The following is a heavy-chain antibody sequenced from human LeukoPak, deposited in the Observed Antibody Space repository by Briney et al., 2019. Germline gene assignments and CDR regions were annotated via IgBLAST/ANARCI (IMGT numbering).Heavy chain of an antibody. V-gene: IGHV3-74*03. J-gene: IGHJ4*02. D-gene: IGHD5-12*01. Sequence: GGSLRLSCAASGFTFSSYWMHWVRQAPGKGLVWVSRINSDGSSITYADSVKGRFTISRDNAKNTLYLQMNSLRVEGTAVYYCAREGRVSGYDFDCWGQGTLVTVSS. CDR1: GFTFSSYW. CDR3: AREGRVSGYDFDC. CDR2: INSDGSSI.